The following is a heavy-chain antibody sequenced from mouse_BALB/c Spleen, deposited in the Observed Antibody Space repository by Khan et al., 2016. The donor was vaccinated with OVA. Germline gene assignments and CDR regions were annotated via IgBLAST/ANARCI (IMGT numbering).Heavy chain of an antibody. CDR2: ISYSGST. Sequence: EVELVESGPGLVKPSQSLSLTCTVTGYSITSDYAWNWIRQFPGNKLEWTGYISYSGSTSYNPSLKSRISITRDTSKNQFFLQLNSVTTEDTATXYCARLGPGFTYWGQGTLVTVSA. CDR3: ARLGPGFTY. J-gene: IGHJ3*01. V-gene: IGHV3-2*02. D-gene: IGHD4-1*01. CDR1: GYSITSDYA.